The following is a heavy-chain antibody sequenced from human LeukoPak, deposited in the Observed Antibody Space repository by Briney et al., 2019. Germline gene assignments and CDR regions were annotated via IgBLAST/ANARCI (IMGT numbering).Heavy chain of an antibody. V-gene: IGHV1-2*02. CDR3: ATLWLGFDY. Sequence: ASVKVSCKASGYTFTGYYIHWVRQAPGQGLEWMGWINPNSGGTNYAQKFQGRVTMTRDTSISTAYMELSSLRSDDTAVYYCATLWLGFDYWGQGTLVTVSS. J-gene: IGHJ4*02. CDR1: GYTFTGYY. CDR2: INPNSGGT. D-gene: IGHD6-19*01.